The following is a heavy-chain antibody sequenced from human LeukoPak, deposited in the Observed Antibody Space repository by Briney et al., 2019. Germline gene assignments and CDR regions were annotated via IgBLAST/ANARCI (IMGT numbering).Heavy chain of an antibody. J-gene: IGHJ6*02. CDR3: ARDWPYSRYYGMDV. V-gene: IGHV3-53*04. D-gene: IGHD2-15*01. Sequence: GGSLRLSCAASGFTVSSNYMSWVHQAPGKGLEWVSVIYSGGSTYYADSVKGRFTISRHNSKNTLYLQMNSLRAEDTAVYYCARDWPYSRYYGMDVWGHGTTVTVSS. CDR2: IYSGGST. CDR1: GFTVSSNY.